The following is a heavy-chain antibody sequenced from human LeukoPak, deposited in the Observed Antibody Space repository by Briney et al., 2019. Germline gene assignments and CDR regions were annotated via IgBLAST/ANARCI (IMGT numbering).Heavy chain of an antibody. J-gene: IGHJ4*02. CDR3: ASPYCGRIACYGGNY. V-gene: IGHV3-74*01. CDR2: INSDGRIT. D-gene: IGHD2-21*01. CDR1: GFTFTNHW. Sequence: PGGSLRLSCAASGFTFTNHWMHWVRRAPGKGLVWVSRINSDGRITNYADSVEGRFTISRDNAKNTLYLQMNSLRAEDTAVYYCASPYCGRIACYGGNYWGQGTLVTVSS.